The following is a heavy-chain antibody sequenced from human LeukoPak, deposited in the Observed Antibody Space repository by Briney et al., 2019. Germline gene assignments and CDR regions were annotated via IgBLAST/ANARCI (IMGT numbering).Heavy chain of an antibody. Sequence: SETLSLTCTVSGGSISSYYWSWIRQPPGKGLEWIGYIYYSGSTNYNPSLKSRVTISVDTSKNQFSLKLSSVTAADTAVYYCARIRTYYYDSSGYPLLDYWGQGTLVTVSS. CDR3: ARIRTYYYDSSGYPLLDY. D-gene: IGHD3-22*01. J-gene: IGHJ4*02. CDR2: IYYSGST. V-gene: IGHV4-59*08. CDR1: GGSISSYY.